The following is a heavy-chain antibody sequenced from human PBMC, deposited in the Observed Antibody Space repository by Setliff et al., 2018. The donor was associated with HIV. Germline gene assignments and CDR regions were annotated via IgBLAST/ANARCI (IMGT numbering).Heavy chain of an antibody. V-gene: IGHV4-59*11. D-gene: IGHD4-17*01. CDR2: IYSTGST. Sequence: SETLSLTCTVSGPSINIQYWSWIRQSPGKAFEWIGYIYSTGSTNYNPSLQSRVTISMVTSRNQFSLKVTSVTAADTAVYYCAKGARFYGVYTFDHWGQGAQVTVSS. J-gene: IGHJ4*02. CDR1: GPSINIQY. CDR3: AKGARFYGVYTFDH.